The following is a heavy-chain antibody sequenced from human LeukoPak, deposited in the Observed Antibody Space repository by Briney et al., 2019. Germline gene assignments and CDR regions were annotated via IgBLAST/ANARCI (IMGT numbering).Heavy chain of an antibody. J-gene: IGHJ3*02. V-gene: IGHV3-53*01. CDR3: ARDGRGSSVTGGGPFHI. D-gene: IGHD2-21*02. Sequence: GGSLRLSCAASGFTVSSNYMNWVGQAPGKGLEWFSVIYSGGTTYYADSVKGRFTISRDNSKHTLFLQMTSLSVEDTAVYYRARDGRGSSVTGGGPFHIWGQGTMVTVSS. CDR1: GFTVSSNY. CDR2: IYSGGTT.